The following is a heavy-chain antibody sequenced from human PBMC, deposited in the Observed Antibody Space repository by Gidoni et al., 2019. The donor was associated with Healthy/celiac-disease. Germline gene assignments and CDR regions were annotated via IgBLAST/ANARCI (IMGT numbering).Heavy chain of an antibody. CDR2: ISSSSSYI. CDR3: ARYVRKLELGDYYGMDV. D-gene: IGHD1-7*01. V-gene: IGHV3-21*01. J-gene: IGHJ6*02. CDR1: GFTFSSYS. Sequence: EVQLVESGGGLVKPGGSLRLSCAASGFTFSSYSMNWVRQAPGTGLEWVSSISSSSSYIYYADSVKGRFTISRDNAKNSLYLQMNSLRAEDTAVYYCARYVRKLELGDYYGMDVWGQGTTVTVSS.